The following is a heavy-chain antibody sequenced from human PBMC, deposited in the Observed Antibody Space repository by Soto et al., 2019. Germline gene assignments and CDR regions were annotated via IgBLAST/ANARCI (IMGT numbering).Heavy chain of an antibody. CDR1: GYSFNNYW. J-gene: IGHJ4*02. D-gene: IGHD5-12*01. Sequence: GESLKISCKGSGYSFNNYWIGWVRQMPGKGLEWMGIIYPGDSDTRYSPSFQGQVTISADKSVSTAYLQWSSLKASDTAMYYCARTPFVEMATIFDYWGQGTLVTVSS. V-gene: IGHV5-51*01. CDR2: IYPGDSDT. CDR3: ARTPFVEMATIFDY.